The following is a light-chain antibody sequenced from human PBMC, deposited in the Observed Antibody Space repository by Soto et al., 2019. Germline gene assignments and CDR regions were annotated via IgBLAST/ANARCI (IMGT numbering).Light chain of an antibody. CDR2: KAS. Sequence: DIQMTQSPSTLSASVGDRVTITCRASQSITSWLAWYQQKPGKAPNLLIYKASSLEGGVPSRFIGSGSGTEFTLTISSLQPDDFATYYCQQYKSFALTFGGGTKVEIK. CDR1: QSITSW. V-gene: IGKV1-5*03. CDR3: QQYKSFALT. J-gene: IGKJ4*01.